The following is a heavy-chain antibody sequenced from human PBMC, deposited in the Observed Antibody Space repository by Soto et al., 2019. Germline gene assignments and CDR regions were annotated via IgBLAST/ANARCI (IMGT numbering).Heavy chain of an antibody. J-gene: IGHJ4*02. CDR3: ARDRTYNHYMDY. Sequence: GGSLRLSCSASGFTFSNFGMHWVRQAPGKGLEWVALIWSDGSSEYYADSVKGRFTISRDNSKTTLYLQMNSLRVEDTAMYYCARDRTYNHYMDYWGRGTLVTVSS. D-gene: IGHD1-20*01. CDR1: GFTFSNFG. CDR2: IWSDGSSE. V-gene: IGHV3-33*01.